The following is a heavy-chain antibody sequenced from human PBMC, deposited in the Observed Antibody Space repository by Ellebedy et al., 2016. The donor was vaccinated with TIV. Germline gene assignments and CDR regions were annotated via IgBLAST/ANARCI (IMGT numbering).Heavy chain of an antibody. CDR2: ISYDGSAQ. J-gene: IGHJ4*02. CDR3: AKAGPRVSYLSVDNY. V-gene: IGHV3-30*18. CDR1: GFTFSTYG. D-gene: IGHD3-16*02. Sequence: GESLKISCAASGFTFSTYGMHWVRQAPGKGLEWVAVISYDGSAQNYADSVKGRFTISRDDSKNTLYLQMNSLRAEDTAFYYCAKAGPRVSYLSVDNYWGQGTLVTVSS.